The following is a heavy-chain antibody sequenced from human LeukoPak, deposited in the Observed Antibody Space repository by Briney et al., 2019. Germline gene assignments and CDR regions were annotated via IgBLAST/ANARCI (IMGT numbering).Heavy chain of an antibody. CDR1: GFTFTNHA. D-gene: IGHD4-11*01. CDR2: ISGGVFSGSATVT. V-gene: IGHV3-23*01. CDR3: ARGLPPVMKYYFDY. J-gene: IGHJ4*02. Sequence: GGSLRLSCAASGFTFTNHAMNWVRQAPGKGLEWVSIISGGVFSGSATVTYYADSVKGRFTISRDDSKNTLYLQMNSLRAEDTAMYYCARGLPPVMKYYFDYWGQGTLVTVSS.